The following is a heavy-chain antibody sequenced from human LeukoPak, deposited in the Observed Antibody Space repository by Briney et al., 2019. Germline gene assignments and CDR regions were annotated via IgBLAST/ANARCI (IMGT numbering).Heavy chain of an antibody. V-gene: IGHV3-66*04. D-gene: IGHD2-15*01. CDR3: ARRDRIFIWFDP. Sequence: GGSLRLSCAASGFTVSSNYMSWVRQAPGKGLEWVSAIYTGGSTYYAGSVKGRFTISRDNSKNTLFLQMNSLRAEDTAVYYCARRDRIFIWFDPWGQGTLVTVSS. J-gene: IGHJ5*02. CDR2: IYTGGST. CDR1: GFTVSSNY.